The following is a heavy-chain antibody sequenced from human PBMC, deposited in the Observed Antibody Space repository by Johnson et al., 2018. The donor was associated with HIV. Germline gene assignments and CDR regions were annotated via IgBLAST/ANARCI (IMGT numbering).Heavy chain of an antibody. CDR2: ISYDGSNK. CDR1: GFTFSSYA. J-gene: IGHJ3*02. V-gene: IGHV3-30*04. D-gene: IGHD3-3*01. Sequence: QVQLVESGGGVVQPGRSLRLSCAASGFTFSSYAMHWVRQAPGTGLEWVAVISYDGSNKYYADSVKGRFTISRDDAKNLLFLQMNSLTADDTAVYYCGRGGRVVMEDVFGIWGQGTMVTVSS. CDR3: GRGGRVVMEDVFGI.